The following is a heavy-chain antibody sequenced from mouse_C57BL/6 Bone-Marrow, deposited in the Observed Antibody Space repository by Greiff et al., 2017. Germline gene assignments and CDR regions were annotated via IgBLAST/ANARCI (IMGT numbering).Heavy chain of an antibody. J-gene: IGHJ3*01. CDR3: ARADGNTWFAY. CDR1: GYSITSGYY. D-gene: IGHD2-1*01. Sequence: EVKLQESGPGLVQPSQSLSLTCSVTGYSITSGYYWNWLRQFPGNKLEWMGYISYDGSNNYNPSLKNRISITRDTSKNQFFLKLNSVTTEDTATYYCARADGNTWFAYWGQGTLVTVSA. V-gene: IGHV3-6*01. CDR2: ISYDGSN.